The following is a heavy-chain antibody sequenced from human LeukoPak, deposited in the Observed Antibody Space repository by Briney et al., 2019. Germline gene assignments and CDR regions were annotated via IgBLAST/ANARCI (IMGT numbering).Heavy chain of an antibody. CDR1: GGSISSGGYY. V-gene: IGHV4-31*03. CDR2: IYCSGST. CDR3: ASGARGYSYGYVDY. Sequence: PSQTLSLTCTVSGGSISSGGYYWSWIRQHPGKGLEWIGYIYCSGSTYYNPSLKSRVTISVDTSKNQFSLKLSSVTAADTAVYYCASGARGYSYGYVDYWGQGTLVTVSS. D-gene: IGHD5-18*01. J-gene: IGHJ4*02.